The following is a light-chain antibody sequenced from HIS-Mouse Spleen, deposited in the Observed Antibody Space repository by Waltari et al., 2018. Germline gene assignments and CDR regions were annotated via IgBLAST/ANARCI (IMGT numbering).Light chain of an antibody. J-gene: IGKJ3*01. Sequence: DIQMTPSPSTLSASVGHRVTITCRASQSISSWLAWYQQKPGKAPKLLIYKASSLESGVPSRFSGSGSGTEFTLTISSLQPDDFATYYCQQYNSYPFTFGPGTKVDIK. CDR3: QQYNSYPFT. V-gene: IGKV1-5*03. CDR2: KAS. CDR1: QSISSW.